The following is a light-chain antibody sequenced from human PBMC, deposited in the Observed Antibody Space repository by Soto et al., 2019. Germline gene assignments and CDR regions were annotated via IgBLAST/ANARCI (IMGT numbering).Light chain of an antibody. V-gene: IGKV3-15*01. J-gene: IGKJ2*01. CDR2: GTS. CDR1: QNVGRN. Sequence: EIVMTQSPDTLSVSPGERATLSCRASQNVGRNVAWYQQRPGQAPRLLIHGTSTRAADIPARFSGSVSGKKYTITIKSLQPEDFVIYYCQKYNNWTPMSTFGQGTKREMK. CDR3: QKYNNWTPMST.